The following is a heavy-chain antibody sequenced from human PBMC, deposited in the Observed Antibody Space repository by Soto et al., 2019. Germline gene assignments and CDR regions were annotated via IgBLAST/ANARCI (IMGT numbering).Heavy chain of an antibody. CDR2: INPNSGGT. V-gene: IGHV1-2*04. D-gene: IGHD2-2*01. Sequence: ASVKVSCKASGYTFTGYYIHWVRQAPGQGLEWMGWINPNSGGTNYAQKFQGWVTMTRDTSISTAYMELSRLRSDDTAVYYCARGGYCSSNSCSDGGLDYWGQGTLVTVSS. J-gene: IGHJ4*02. CDR3: ARGGYCSSNSCSDGGLDY. CDR1: GYTFTGYY.